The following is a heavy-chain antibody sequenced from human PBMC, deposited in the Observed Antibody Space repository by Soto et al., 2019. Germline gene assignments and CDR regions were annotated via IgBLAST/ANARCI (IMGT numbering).Heavy chain of an antibody. CDR3: ATNYYDSIVYYLWD. J-gene: IGHJ4*02. D-gene: IGHD3-22*01. V-gene: IGHV1-24*01. Sequence: VASVKVSCKVSGYTLTELSVHWVRQAPGKGLEWMGGFDPEDGKRIYAQKFQGRVTMTEDTSADTAYMELSSLGSDDTAVYYCATNYYDSIVYYLWDWGQGTLVTV. CDR2: FDPEDGKR. CDR1: GYTLTELS.